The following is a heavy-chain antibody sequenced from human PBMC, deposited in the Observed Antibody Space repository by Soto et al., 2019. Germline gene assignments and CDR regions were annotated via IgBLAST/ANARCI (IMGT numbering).Heavy chain of an antibody. Sequence: GGSLRLSCAASGFTFSSDAMHWVRQAPGKGLEWVAVISYDGSNKYYADSVKGRFTISRDNSKNTLYLQMNSLRAEDTAVYYCAKEWTYYDFWSGYYPYFDYWGQGTLVTVSS. V-gene: IGHV3-30*04. D-gene: IGHD3-3*01. CDR2: ISYDGSNK. CDR3: AKEWTYYDFWSGYYPYFDY. CDR1: GFTFSSDA. J-gene: IGHJ4*02.